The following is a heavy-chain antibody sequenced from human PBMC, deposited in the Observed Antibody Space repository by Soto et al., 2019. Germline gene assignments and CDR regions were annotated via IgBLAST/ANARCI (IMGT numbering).Heavy chain of an antibody. CDR2: MNPNSGNT. V-gene: IGHV1-8*01. Sequence: EASVKVSCKASGYTFTSYNINWVRQATGQGLEWMGWMNPNSGNTGFAQKFQGRVAMTRSTSTSKAYMELSSLNSDDTAVYFCAREDFYGSGSYYYWGKGTQVTVSS. CDR3: AREDFYGSGSYYY. D-gene: IGHD3-10*01. CDR1: GYTFTSYN. J-gene: IGHJ4*02.